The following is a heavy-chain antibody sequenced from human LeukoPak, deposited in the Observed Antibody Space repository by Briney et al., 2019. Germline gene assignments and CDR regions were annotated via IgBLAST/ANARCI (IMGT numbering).Heavy chain of an antibody. CDR3: ARMTTVKGIYYFDY. CDR2: ISSSGSTI. V-gene: IGHV3-48*03. CDR1: GFTFSSYE. D-gene: IGHD4-17*01. Sequence: PGGSLRLSCAASGFTFSSYEMNWVRQAPGKGLEWVSYISSSGSTIYYADSVKGRLTISRDNAKNSLYLQMNSLRAEDTAVYYCARMTTVKGIYYFDYWGQGTLVTASS. J-gene: IGHJ4*02.